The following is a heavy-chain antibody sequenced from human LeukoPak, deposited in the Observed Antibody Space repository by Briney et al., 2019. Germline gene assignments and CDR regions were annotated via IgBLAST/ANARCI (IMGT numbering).Heavy chain of an antibody. Sequence: GGSLRLSCAASGFTFSNYYMSCVRHAPGKGLVWVSYIRTGNSDIKYADSVKGRFTISRDNAKNSLFLQMNSLRAEDTAVYYCARGTYYYFDYWGQGTLVTVSS. CDR2: IRTGNSDI. V-gene: IGHV3-11*05. D-gene: IGHD1-26*01. CDR1: GFTFSNYY. J-gene: IGHJ4*02. CDR3: ARGTYYYFDY.